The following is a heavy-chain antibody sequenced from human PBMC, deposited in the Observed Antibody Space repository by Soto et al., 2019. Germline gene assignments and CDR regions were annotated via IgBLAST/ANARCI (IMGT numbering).Heavy chain of an antibody. D-gene: IGHD3-3*01. J-gene: IGHJ6*01. CDR2: INAGNGNT. Sequence: SVNVSCTPSEYTFTTYPMHWVRQAPVQRTEWMVWINAGNGNTKYSQKFQGRVTITRDTSASTAYMELSSLKASDTATYYCARLGFNYDFLSGYYNVHHYYGIDVWGQGTTVTVSS. CDR1: EYTFTTYP. CDR3: ARLGFNYDFLSGYYNVHHYYGIDV. V-gene: IGHV1-3*01.